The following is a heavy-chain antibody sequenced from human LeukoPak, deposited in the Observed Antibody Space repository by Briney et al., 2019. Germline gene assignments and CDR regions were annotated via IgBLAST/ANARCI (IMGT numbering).Heavy chain of an antibody. CDR2: TYSGGTT. V-gene: IGHV3-53*01. J-gene: IGHJ4*02. Sequence: PGGSLKLSCAASGFTVSSNYMSWVRQSSGKGLEWVSLTYSGGTTNYADSVKGRFTISIDNSKNTLYLQMNSLRVEDTAVYYCATKRGYNYGLDYWGQGTLVTVSS. CDR3: ATKRGYNYGLDY. D-gene: IGHD5-18*01. CDR1: GFTVSSNY.